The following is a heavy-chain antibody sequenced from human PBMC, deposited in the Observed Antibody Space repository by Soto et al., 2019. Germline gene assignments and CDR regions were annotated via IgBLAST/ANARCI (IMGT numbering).Heavy chain of an antibody. J-gene: IGHJ6*03. V-gene: IGHV4-59*08. D-gene: IGHD4-17*01. CDR3: ARHGQNYGDYDHPDEYYMDV. Sequence: SETLSLTCTVSGGSIGSYDGSWIRQPPGKGLEWIGYIYYSGSTNYNPSLKSRVTISVDTSKNQFSLKLSSVTAADTAVYYCARHGQNYGDYDHPDEYYMDVWGKGTTVTVSS. CDR1: GGSIGSYD. CDR2: IYYSGST.